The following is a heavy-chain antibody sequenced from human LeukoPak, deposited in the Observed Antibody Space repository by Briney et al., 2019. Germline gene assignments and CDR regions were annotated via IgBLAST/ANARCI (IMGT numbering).Heavy chain of an antibody. J-gene: IGHJ4*02. CDR1: GGSISSGGYY. V-gene: IGHV4-30-2*01. CDR3: AREGRVREADH. D-gene: IGHD1-1*01. Sequence: SETRSLTCTVSGGSISSGGYYWSWIRQPPGKGLEWIGYIYHSGSTYYSPSLKSRVTISVDRSKNQFSLKLSSVTAADTAVYYCAREGRVREADHWGQGTLVTVSS. CDR2: IYHSGST.